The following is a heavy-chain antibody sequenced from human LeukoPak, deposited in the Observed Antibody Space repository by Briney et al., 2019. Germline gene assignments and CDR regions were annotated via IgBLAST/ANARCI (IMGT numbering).Heavy chain of an antibody. CDR3: AKSNGLEPTRIAARRYLGYYLDY. CDR1: GFTFSSYA. D-gene: IGHD6-6*01. CDR2: ISGSGGST. V-gene: IGHV3-23*01. Sequence: QSGGSLRLSCAASGFTFSSYAMSWVRQAPGKGLEWVSAISGSGGSTYYADSVKGRFTISRDNSKNTLYLQMNSLRAEDTAVYYCAKSNGLEPTRIAARRYLGYYLDYWGQGTLVTVSS. J-gene: IGHJ4*02.